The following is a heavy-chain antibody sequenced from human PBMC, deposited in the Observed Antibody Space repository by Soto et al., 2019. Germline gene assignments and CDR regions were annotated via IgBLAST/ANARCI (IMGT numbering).Heavy chain of an antibody. V-gene: IGHV3-30*18. CDR1: GFTFSSYG. Sequence: QVQLVESGGGVVQPGRSLRLSCAASGFTFSSYGMHWVRQAPGKGLEWVAVISYDGSNKYYADSVKGRFTISRDNSKNTLYLQMNSLRAEDTAVYYCAKEGGYSGYEPGGYFDYWGQGTLVTVSS. CDR3: AKEGGYSGYEPGGYFDY. CDR2: ISYDGSNK. J-gene: IGHJ4*02. D-gene: IGHD5-12*01.